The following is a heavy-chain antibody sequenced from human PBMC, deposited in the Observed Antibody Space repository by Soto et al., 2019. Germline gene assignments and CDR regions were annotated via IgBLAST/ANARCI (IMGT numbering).Heavy chain of an antibody. J-gene: IGHJ4*02. CDR1: GGSVSIGTYY. V-gene: IGHV4-61*01. D-gene: IGHD2-21*01. CDR3: TRGGDADKNGH. Sequence: QVQLQESGPGLVKPSETLSLTCTVPGGSVSIGTYYWSWIRQPPGKGLEWIGFIHYSGSTNYNPSLGSRVTMSVDTTNNQFSLKLTSVNAADTAVYYCTRGGDADKNGHWGQGTLVTVSS. CDR2: IHYSGST.